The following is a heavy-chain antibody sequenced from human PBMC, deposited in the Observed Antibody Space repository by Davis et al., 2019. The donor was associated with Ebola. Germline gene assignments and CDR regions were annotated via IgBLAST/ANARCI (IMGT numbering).Heavy chain of an antibody. CDR1: GDSVSTAG. CDR3: ARGWLRTGMDV. V-gene: IGHV6-1*01. D-gene: IGHD5-12*01. Sequence: HSQTLSLTCAISGDSVSTAGWNWIRQSPSRGLEWLGRTYYKSKWYNDYAASVKSRITINPDTAKNQLSLQVDSVTPEDTAVYYCARGWLRTGMDVWGKGTTVTVSS. CDR2: TYYKSKWYN. J-gene: IGHJ6*04.